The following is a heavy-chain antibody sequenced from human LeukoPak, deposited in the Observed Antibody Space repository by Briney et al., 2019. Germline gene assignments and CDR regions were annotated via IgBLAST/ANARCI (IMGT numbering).Heavy chain of an antibody. J-gene: IGHJ3*02. V-gene: IGHV1-46*01. CDR2: INPSGGST. Sequence: ASVKVSCKASGYTFTSYYMHWVRQAPGQGLEWMGIINPSGGSTSYAQKFQGRVTMTRDTSTSTVYMELSSLRSEDTAVYYCAREGVGATTGDAFDIWGQGTMVTVSS. CDR3: AREGVGATTGDAFDI. D-gene: IGHD1-26*01. CDR1: GYTFTSYY.